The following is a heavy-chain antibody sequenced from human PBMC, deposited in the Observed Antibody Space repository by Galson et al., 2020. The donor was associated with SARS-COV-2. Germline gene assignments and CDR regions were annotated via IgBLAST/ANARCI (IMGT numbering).Heavy chain of an antibody. CDR2: IYPDDSYT. V-gene: IGHV5-51*01. Sequence: GESLKISCRTSGYSFNNYWIGWVRQKPGQGLESVGNIYPDDSYTLKRPSFQGQVTISADKYINTAFLQWNSLKASDTAIYHCARHGASSCWYEVIDYWGQGTLVTVSS. CDR3: ARHGASSCWYEVIDY. J-gene: IGHJ4*02. CDR1: GYSFNNYW. D-gene: IGHD6-19*01.